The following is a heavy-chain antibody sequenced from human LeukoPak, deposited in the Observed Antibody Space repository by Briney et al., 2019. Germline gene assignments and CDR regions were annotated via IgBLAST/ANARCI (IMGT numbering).Heavy chain of an antibody. J-gene: IGHJ4*02. CDR3: ARGGHYSWSLRPFDY. V-gene: IGHV4-59*01. CDR2: IYYSGST. Sequence: SETLSLTCTVSGGSISSYYWSWIRQPPGKGLEWIGYIYYSGSTNYNPSLKSRVTISVDTSKNQFSLKLSSVTAADPAVYYCARGGHYSWSLRPFDYWGQGTLVTVSS. CDR1: GGSISSYY. D-gene: IGHD4-11*01.